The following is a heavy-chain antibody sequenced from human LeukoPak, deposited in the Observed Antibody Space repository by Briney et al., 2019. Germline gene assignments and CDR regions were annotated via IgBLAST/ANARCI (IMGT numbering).Heavy chain of an antibody. CDR3: ARDRIQPPGRYYFDY. D-gene: IGHD1-1*01. J-gene: IGHJ4*02. Sequence: SETLSLTCTVSGGSISSYYWSWIRQPPGKGLEWIGYIYYSGSTNYNPSLKSRVTISVDKSKNQFSLKLSSVTAADTAVYYCARDRIQPPGRYYFDYWGQGTLVTVSS. CDR2: IYYSGST. V-gene: IGHV4-59*12. CDR1: GGSISSYY.